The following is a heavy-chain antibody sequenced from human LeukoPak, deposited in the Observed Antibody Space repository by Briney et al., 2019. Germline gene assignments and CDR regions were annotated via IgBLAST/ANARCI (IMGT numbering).Heavy chain of an antibody. Sequence: GGSLRLSCAASGSTFSSYSMNWVRQAPGKGLEWVSSISSSSYIYYADSVKGRFTISRDNAKNSLYLQMNSLRAEDTAVYYCARDANCSSTSCYRGPGYYYGMDVWGQGTTVTVSS. J-gene: IGHJ6*02. CDR1: GSTFSSYS. CDR3: ARDANCSSTSCYRGPGYYYGMDV. V-gene: IGHV3-21*01. CDR2: ISSSSYI. D-gene: IGHD2-2*02.